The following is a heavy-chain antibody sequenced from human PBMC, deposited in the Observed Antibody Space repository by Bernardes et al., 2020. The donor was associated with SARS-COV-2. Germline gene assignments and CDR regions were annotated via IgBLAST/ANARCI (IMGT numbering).Heavy chain of an antibody. D-gene: IGHD1-1*01. J-gene: IGHJ6*03. CDR1: GFTFSSYA. CDR2: ISYDGSNK. V-gene: IGHV3-30*01. CDR3: ARDPRLERAYYMDV. Sequence: GSLRLSCAASGFTFSSYAMHWVRQAPGKGLEWVAIISYDGSNKYYADSVKGRFTISRDNSKNTLYLQMNSLRAEDTAVYYCARDPRLERAYYMDVWGKGTTVTVSS.